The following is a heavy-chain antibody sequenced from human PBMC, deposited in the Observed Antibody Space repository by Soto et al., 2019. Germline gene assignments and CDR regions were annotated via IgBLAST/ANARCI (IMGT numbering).Heavy chain of an antibody. CDR3: AKDLSTIRLLALGATFES. D-gene: IGHD1-20*01. V-gene: IGHV3-23*01. CDR2: ISASGRTT. CDR1: GFTFSNYA. Sequence: EVHLLESGGNVVQPGGSLRLSCAASGFTFSNYAMNWVRQAPGKGLEWVSSISASGRTTYYADSVKGRFTISSDRSKKTLYLQLDSLRVKDTAIYYCAKDLSTIRLLALGATFESWGQGTLVTVSS. J-gene: IGHJ4*02.